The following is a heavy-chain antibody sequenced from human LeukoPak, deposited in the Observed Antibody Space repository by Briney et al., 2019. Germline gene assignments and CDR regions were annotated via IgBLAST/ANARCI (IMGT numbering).Heavy chain of an antibody. J-gene: IGHJ4*02. CDR2: ISYDGSNK. D-gene: IGHD2-2*01. CDR3: AKDRRLACSSTSCYVGLLDY. V-gene: IGHV3-30*18. CDR1: GFTFSSYG. Sequence: GRSLRLSCAASGFTFSSYGMHWVRQAPGKGLEWVAVISYDGSNKYYADSVKGRFTISRDNSKNTLYLQMNSLRAEDTAVYYCAKDRRLACSSTSCYVGLLDYWGQGTLVTVSS.